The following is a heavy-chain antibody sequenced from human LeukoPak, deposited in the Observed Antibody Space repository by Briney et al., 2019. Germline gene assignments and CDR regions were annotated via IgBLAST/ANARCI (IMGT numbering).Heavy chain of an antibody. CDR2: INPNSGGT. V-gene: IGHV1-2*02. CDR3: ARARSSSSDNYYYYYGMDV. J-gene: IGHJ6*02. Sequence: ASVKVSCKASGYTFTGYYMHWVRQAPGQGLEWMGWINPNSGGTSYAQKFQGRVTMTRDTSTSTVYMELSSLRSEDTAVYYCARARSSSSDNYYYYYGMDVWGQGTTVTVSS. D-gene: IGHD6-6*01. CDR1: GYTFTGYY.